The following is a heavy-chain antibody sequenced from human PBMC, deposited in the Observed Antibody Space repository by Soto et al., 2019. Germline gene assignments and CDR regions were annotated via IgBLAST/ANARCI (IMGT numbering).Heavy chain of an antibody. V-gene: IGHV3-48*01. D-gene: IGHD3-10*01. CDR2: ISSSSSTI. CDR3: AREGGIKNDF. CDR1: GFTFSSYS. Sequence: GGCLRLSCAASGFTFSSYSMNWVRQAPGKGLEWISYISSSSSTIYYATSVKGRFTISRDNAKNSLYLQMNSLRAEDTAVYYCAREGGIKNDFWGQGTLVTVSS. J-gene: IGHJ4*02.